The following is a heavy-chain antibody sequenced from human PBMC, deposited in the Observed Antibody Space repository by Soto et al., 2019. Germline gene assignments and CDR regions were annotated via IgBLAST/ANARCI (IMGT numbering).Heavy chain of an antibody. D-gene: IGHD2-21*02. CDR3: ERTVVVTASHGP. V-gene: IGHV4-31*03. CDR2: ISYSGNT. Sequence: SETLSLTCTVSGGSISGGSFYWSWSRQHPGKGLEWIGYISYSGNTYYNASLQSRISMSLYSSKNHFSLTLSSVTAADTAVYYCERTVVVTASHGPWGQGTLVTVSS. J-gene: IGHJ5*02. CDR1: GGSISGGSFY.